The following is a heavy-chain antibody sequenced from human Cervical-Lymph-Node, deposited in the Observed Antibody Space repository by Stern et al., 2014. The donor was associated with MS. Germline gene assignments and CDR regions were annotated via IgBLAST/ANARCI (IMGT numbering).Heavy chain of an antibody. D-gene: IGHD3-22*01. CDR2: ILLDDDK. CDR3: AHRSYYHSGGYKQQTFDY. CDR1: GFSLSTRDVS. V-gene: IGHV2-5*02. J-gene: IGHJ4*02. Sequence: QVTLRESGPTLVKPTQTLTLTCTFSGFSLSTRDVSVAWIRPPPGKALEWRALILLDDDKRYSPSLKARLTITKDTSKNQVVLTMTNMDPVDTATYYCAHRSYYHSGGYKQQTFDYWGQGTLVTVSS.